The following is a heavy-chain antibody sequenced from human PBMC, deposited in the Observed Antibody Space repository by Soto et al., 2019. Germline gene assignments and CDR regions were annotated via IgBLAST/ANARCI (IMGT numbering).Heavy chain of an antibody. CDR2: IYYSGST. J-gene: IGHJ4*02. Sequence: PSETLSLTCTVSGGSINSYYWSWIRQPPGKGLEWIGYIYYSGSTNYNPSLKSRVTISVDTSKNQFSLKLSSVTAADTAVYYCARTTITWYYFDYWGQGTLVTVSS. V-gene: IGHV4-59*01. CDR1: GGSINSYY. CDR3: ARTTITWYYFDY. D-gene: IGHD3-10*01.